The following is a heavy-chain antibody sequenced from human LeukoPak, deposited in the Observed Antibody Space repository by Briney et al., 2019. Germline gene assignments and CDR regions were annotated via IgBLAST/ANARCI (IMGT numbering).Heavy chain of an antibody. D-gene: IGHD4-17*01. Sequence: VGSLRLSCAASGFTFSSYWMSWVRQAPGKGLEWVANIKQDGSEKYYVDSVKGRFTISRDNAKNSLYLQMNSLRAEDTAVYYCARAYGDYEGYYYYYMDVWGKGTTVTVSS. J-gene: IGHJ6*03. CDR2: IKQDGSEK. CDR1: GFTFSSYW. CDR3: ARAYGDYEGYYYYYMDV. V-gene: IGHV3-7*01.